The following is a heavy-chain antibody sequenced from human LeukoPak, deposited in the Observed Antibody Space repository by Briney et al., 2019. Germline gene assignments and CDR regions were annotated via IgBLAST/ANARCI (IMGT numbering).Heavy chain of an antibody. V-gene: IGHV3-20*04. CDR1: GFTFDDYD. J-gene: IGHJ6*03. Sequence: PGGSLRLSCAASGFTFDDYDINWVRQAPGKGLEWVSGINWNGGSTSYADSVKGRFTISRDNAKNSLYLQMNSLRAEDTAVYYCAKAYSYGFGHNVGDYYYYMDVWGKGTTVTVSS. D-gene: IGHD5-18*01. CDR3: AKAYSYGFGHNVGDYYYYMDV. CDR2: INWNGGST.